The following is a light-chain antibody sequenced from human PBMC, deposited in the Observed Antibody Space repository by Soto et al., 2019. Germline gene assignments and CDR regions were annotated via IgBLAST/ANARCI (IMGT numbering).Light chain of an antibody. CDR1: QSVSSGY. V-gene: IGKV3-20*01. J-gene: IGKJ1*01. Sequence: EIVMTQSPATLSVSPGERATLSCRASQSVSSGYLAWYQQKPGQAPSLLIYGASSRATGIPDRFSGSGSGTDFTLTISRLEPEDFAVYFCQQYSNSPQTFGQGTKVDI. CDR3: QQYSNSPQT. CDR2: GAS.